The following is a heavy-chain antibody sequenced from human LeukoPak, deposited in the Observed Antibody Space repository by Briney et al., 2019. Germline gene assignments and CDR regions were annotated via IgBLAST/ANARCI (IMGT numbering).Heavy chain of an antibody. D-gene: IGHD3-9*01. CDR3: ARDLSRLRYFDWSPGGMNWFDP. CDR2: TYYRSKWYN. V-gene: IGHV6-1*01. J-gene: IGHJ5*02. CDR1: GDSVSSNSAA. Sequence: SQTLSLTCAISGDSVSSNSAAWNWIRQSPSRGLEWLGRTYYRSKWYNDYAVSVKSRITINPDTSKNQFSLQLNSVTPEDTAVYYCARDLSRLRYFDWSPGGMNWFDPWGQGTLVTVSS.